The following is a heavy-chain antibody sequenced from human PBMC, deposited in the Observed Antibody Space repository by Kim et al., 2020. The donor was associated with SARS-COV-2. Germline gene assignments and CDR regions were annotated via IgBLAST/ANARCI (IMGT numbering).Heavy chain of an antibody. Sequence: GGSLRLSCATSGFSFSAYDMNWVRQAPGKGLEWLSFITKSRNTIYYADSVKGRFTISRDNAKNSLYLQMNSLRDEETAVYYCVRDRMGGAFDIWGQGTMVTVSS. V-gene: IGHV3-48*02. D-gene: IGHD3-16*01. CDR2: ITKSRNTI. CDR3: VRDRMGGAFDI. J-gene: IGHJ3*02. CDR1: GFSFSAYD.